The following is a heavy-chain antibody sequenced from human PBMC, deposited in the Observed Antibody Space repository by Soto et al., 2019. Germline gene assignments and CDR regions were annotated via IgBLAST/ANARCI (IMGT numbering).Heavy chain of an antibody. CDR3: ARDSACTAYWYFDL. Sequence: SVKVSCKASGGTFSSYAISWVRQAPGQGLEWMGGIIPIFGTANYAQKFQGRVTIAADESTSTAYMELSSLRSEDTAVYYCARDSACTAYWYFDLWGRGTLVTVS. D-gene: IGHD2-8*01. V-gene: IGHV1-69*13. CDR2: IIPIFGTA. J-gene: IGHJ2*01. CDR1: GGTFSSYA.